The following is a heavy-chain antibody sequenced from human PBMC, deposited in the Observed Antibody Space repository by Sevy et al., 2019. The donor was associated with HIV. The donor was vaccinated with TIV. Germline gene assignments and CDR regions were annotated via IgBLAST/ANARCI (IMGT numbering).Heavy chain of an antibody. CDR2: LKNKARGGTL. CDR1: GFSFGDYA. CDR3: TRWKGVQSIFDY. D-gene: IGHD1-1*01. Sequence: GGYLRLSCTASGFSFGDYAMNWVRQAPGKGLEWVAFLKNKARGGTLDHAASVKGRFTISRDDSKSIVYLQMNDLRTEDTGVYYCTRWKGVQSIFDYWGQGALVTVSS. V-gene: IGHV3-49*04. J-gene: IGHJ4*02.